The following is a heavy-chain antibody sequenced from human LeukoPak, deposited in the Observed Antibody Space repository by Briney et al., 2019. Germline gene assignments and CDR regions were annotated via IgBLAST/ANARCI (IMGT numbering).Heavy chain of an antibody. V-gene: IGHV3-7*05. J-gene: IGHJ4*02. CDR1: TFTLNNYW. D-gene: IGHD6-13*01. Sequence: GGSLRLSCTASTFTLNNYWMSWVRQAPGKGLEWVANIKQDGSEKYYVDSVKGRFTISRDNAKNSLYLQMNSLRAEDTAVYYCASRARYTGSWSAFDYWGQGTLVTVSS. CDR3: ASRARYTGSWSAFDY. CDR2: IKQDGSEK.